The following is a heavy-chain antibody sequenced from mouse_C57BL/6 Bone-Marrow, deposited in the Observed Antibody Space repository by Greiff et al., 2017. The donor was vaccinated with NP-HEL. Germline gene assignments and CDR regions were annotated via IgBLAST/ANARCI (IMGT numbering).Heavy chain of an antibody. D-gene: IGHD1-1*01. Sequence: QVQLKQPGAELVKPGASVKMSCKASGYTFTSYWITWVKQRPGQGLEWIGDIYPGSGSTNYNEKFKSKATLTVDTSSSTAYMQLSSLTSEDSAVYYCARAIDYYYGYYFDYWGQGTTLTVSS. CDR3: ARAIDYYYGYYFDY. CDR2: IYPGSGST. V-gene: IGHV1-55*01. CDR1: GYTFTSYW. J-gene: IGHJ2*01.